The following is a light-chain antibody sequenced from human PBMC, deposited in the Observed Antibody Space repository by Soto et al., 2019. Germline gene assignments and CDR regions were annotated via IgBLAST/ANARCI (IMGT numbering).Light chain of an antibody. V-gene: IGLV4-69*01. CDR1: SGHSSYA. Sequence: QLVLTQSPSASASLGASVKFTCTLSSGHSSYAIAWHQQQPEKGPRYLMTLNSDGSHSKGDGIPDRFSGSSSGAERYLTISSLHSEDEADYCCQTWGTGIQVFGGGTKLTVL. J-gene: IGLJ2*01. CDR3: QTWGTGIQV. CDR2: LNSDGSH.